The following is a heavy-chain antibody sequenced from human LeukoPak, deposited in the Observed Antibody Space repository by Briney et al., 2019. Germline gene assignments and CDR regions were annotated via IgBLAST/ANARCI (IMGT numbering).Heavy chain of an antibody. CDR3: ARQKWDRLTYYYYGMDV. CDR1: AYSIDNYY. Sequence: SQTLSLTCTVSAYSIDNYYWSWLRQPPGKGLEWIGYVSYSGTPDYNPSLKSRATISLDTSRNQFSLQLSSVTAADTAEYYCARQKWDRLTYYYYGMDVWGQRTTVTVSS. V-gene: IGHV4-59*08. D-gene: IGHD1-26*01. J-gene: IGHJ6*02. CDR2: VSYSGTP.